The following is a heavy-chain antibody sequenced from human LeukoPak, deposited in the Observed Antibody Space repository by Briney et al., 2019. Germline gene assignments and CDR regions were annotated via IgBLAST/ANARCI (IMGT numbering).Heavy chain of an antibody. V-gene: IGHV3-23*01. CDR2: FTGRGGGT. J-gene: IGHJ4*02. CDR3: ANHRVGDYYDSSGTYYFDY. CDR1: GFTFSSYD. D-gene: IGHD3-22*01. Sequence: GGSLRLSCAAFGFTFSSYDMSWVRQAPGKGLEWVSSFTGRGGGTFYTDSVKGRFTISRDNSKDTLYLQMNSLRAEDTAVYYCANHRVGDYYDSSGTYYFDYWGQGTLVTVSS.